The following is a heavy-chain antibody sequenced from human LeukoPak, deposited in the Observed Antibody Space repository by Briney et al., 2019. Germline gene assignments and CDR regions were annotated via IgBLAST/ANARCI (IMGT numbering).Heavy chain of an antibody. CDR1: GGSISSYY. D-gene: IGHD1-7*01. J-gene: IGHJ4*02. CDR3: AGATITGTSPLDY. Sequence: PSETLSLTCTVSGGSISSYYWSWIRQPPGKGLEWIGYIYYSGSTNYNPSLKSRVTISVDTSKNQFSLKLSSVTAADTAVYYCAGATITGTSPLDYWGQGTLVTVSS. V-gene: IGHV4-59*01. CDR2: IYYSGST.